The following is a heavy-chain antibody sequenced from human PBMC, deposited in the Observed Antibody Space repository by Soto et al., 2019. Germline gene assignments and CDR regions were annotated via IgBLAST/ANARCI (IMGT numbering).Heavy chain of an antibody. CDR1: GCTFSSYA. V-gene: IGHV3-64*01. CDR2: ISSNGGST. J-gene: IGHJ4*02. CDR3: ARGLQHRSGTPQTHHDY. Sequence: GGSLILSCAASGCTFSSYAMHWVRQAPGKGLEYVSAISSNGGSTYYANSVKGRFTISRDNSKNTLYLQMGSLRAEDMAVYYCARGLQHRSGTPQTHHDYRGQGTLVPGSS. D-gene: IGHD1-7*01.